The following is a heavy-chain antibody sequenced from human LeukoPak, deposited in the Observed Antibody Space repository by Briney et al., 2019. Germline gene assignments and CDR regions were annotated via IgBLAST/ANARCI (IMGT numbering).Heavy chain of an antibody. D-gene: IGHD6-13*01. CDR1: GFTFSSYA. CDR3: AKDTYSSSWYYFDY. CDR2: ISGSGGST. V-gene: IGHV3-23*01. Sequence: GGSLRLSCAASGFTFSSYAMSWVRQAPGKGLEWVSAISGSGGSTYYADSVKGRFTISRDNSKNTLYLQMDSLRAEDTAVYYCAKDTYSSSWYYFDYWGQGTLVTVSS. J-gene: IGHJ4*02.